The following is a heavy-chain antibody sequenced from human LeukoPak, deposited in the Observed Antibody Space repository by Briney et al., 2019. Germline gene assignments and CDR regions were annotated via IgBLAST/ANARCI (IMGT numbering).Heavy chain of an antibody. CDR1: GYTFTSYD. D-gene: IGHD2-2*01. CDR2: MSPNSGNT. V-gene: IGHV1-8*01. J-gene: IGHJ4*02. CDR3: ARDIGSTATEIDY. Sequence: ASVKVSCKASGYTFTSYDINWVRQATGQGLEWMGWMSPNSGNTGYAQKFQGRVTMTRNTSISTAYMELSSLRSEDTAVYYCARDIGSTATEIDYWGQGTLVTVSS.